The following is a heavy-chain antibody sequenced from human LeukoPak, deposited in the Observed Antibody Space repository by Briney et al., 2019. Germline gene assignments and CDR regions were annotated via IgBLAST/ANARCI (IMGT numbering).Heavy chain of an antibody. Sequence: PSETLSLTCTVSGDSIYNNYWGWIRQSPGKGLEWIAYFYSRGTGTTDYNPSLESRVTVSVDTFSQFSLKLSSVTAADTAVYYCARHEPSGSIDYWGQGTLVTVSS. J-gene: IGHJ4*02. CDR1: GDSIYNNY. CDR2: FYSRGTGTT. CDR3: ARHEPSGSIDY. D-gene: IGHD1-14*01. V-gene: IGHV4-59*08.